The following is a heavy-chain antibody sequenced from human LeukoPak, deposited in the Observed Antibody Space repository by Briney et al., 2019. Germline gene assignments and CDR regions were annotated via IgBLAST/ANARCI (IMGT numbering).Heavy chain of an antibody. CDR1: EFTFSDYW. CDR3: AKGAEVGLLWFGELPLPYYMDV. J-gene: IGHJ6*03. V-gene: IGHV3-74*01. CDR2: VKSDGSNI. Sequence: GGSLRLSCEASEFTFSDYWMHWVRQAPGKGLVWVSRVKSDGSNINYADSVKGRFTISRDNSKNTLYLQMNSLRAEDTAVYYCAKGAEVGLLWFGELPLPYYMDVWGKGTTVTISS. D-gene: IGHD3-10*01.